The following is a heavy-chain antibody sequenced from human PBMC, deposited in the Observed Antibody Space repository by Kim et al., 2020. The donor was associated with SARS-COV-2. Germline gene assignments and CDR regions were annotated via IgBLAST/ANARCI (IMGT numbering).Heavy chain of an antibody. CDR3: ARAGN. CDR2: DGSEA. Sequence: DGSEADYVESVKGRFTILRDNDENSLYLQMNSLRAEDTAVYYCARAGNWGQGTTVTVSS. V-gene: IGHV3-7*03. J-gene: IGHJ6*02.